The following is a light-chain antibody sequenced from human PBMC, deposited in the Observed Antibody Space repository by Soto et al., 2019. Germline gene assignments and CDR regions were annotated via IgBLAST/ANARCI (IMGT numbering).Light chain of an antibody. J-gene: IGLJ1*01. CDR3: GSYSSSSTLYV. CDR2: DVS. V-gene: IGLV2-14*03. CDR1: SSDVGGSNY. Sequence: QSALTQPASVSGSPGQSITISCTGTSSDVGGSNYVSWYQQHPGKAPKLMIYDVSNRPSGVSNRFSGSKSGNTASLTISGLQAEDEAEYYCGSYSSSSTLYVFGTGTKLTAL.